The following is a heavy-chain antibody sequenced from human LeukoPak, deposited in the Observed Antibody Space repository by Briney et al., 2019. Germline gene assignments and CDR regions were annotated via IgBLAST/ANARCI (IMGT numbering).Heavy chain of an antibody. CDR2: IIPIFGTA. V-gene: IGHV1-69*06. CDR3: ARDSFYYDSSGYSHFDY. Sequence: SVKASCKASGGTFSSYAISWVRQAPGQGLEWMGRIIPIFGTANYAQKFQGRVTITADKSTSTAYMELSSLRSEDTAVYYCARDSFYYDSSGYSHFDYWGQGTLVTVSS. D-gene: IGHD3-22*01. CDR1: GGTFSSYA. J-gene: IGHJ4*02.